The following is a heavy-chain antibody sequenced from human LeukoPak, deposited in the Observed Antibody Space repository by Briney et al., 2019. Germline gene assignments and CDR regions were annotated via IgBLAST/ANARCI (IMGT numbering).Heavy chain of an antibody. V-gene: IGHV3-21*01. CDR3: TGEYIRGMADY. Sequence: GGSLRLSCAASGFSFNIFTMIWVRQAPGKGPEWVSSISSSGNYREFADSVKSRFTISRDNAAKTVYLQMNSLRVEDTAVYYCTGEYIRGMADYWGQGTVVSVSA. CDR1: GFSFNIFT. CDR2: ISSSGNYR. D-gene: IGHD6-13*01. J-gene: IGHJ4*02.